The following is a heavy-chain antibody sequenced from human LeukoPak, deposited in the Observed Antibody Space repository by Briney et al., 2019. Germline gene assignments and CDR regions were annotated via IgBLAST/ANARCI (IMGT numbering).Heavy chain of an antibody. J-gene: IGHJ5*02. D-gene: IGHD6-13*01. CDR3: AKGGSSSRNWFDP. CDR1: GFTFSDYG. CDR2: VRNDGSNE. V-gene: IGHV3-30*02. Sequence: GGSLRLSCAASGFTFSDYGMHWVRQAPGKGLEWVAFVRNDGSNEYYPDSVKGRFTISRDNSRNTLYLQMSSLRAEDTAVYYCAKGGSSSRNWFDPWGQGTLVTVSS.